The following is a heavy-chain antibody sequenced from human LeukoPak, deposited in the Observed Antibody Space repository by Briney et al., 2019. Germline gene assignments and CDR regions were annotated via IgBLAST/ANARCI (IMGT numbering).Heavy chain of an antibody. D-gene: IGHD3-3*01. V-gene: IGHV3-33*01. CDR3: ARGPSPYYDLWSGYGLGDY. CDR1: GFTFSSYG. Sequence: PGRSLRLSCAASGFTFSSYGMHWVRQAPGKGLEWVAVIWYDGSNKYYADSVKGRFTISRDNSKNTLYLQMNSLRAEDTAVYYCARGPSPYYDLWSGYGLGDYWGQGTLVTVSS. J-gene: IGHJ4*02. CDR2: IWYDGSNK.